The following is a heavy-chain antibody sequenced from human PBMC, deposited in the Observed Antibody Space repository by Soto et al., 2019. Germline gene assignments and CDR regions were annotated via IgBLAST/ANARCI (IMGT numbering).Heavy chain of an antibody. D-gene: IGHD3-10*01. CDR3: ARRKHYYGSGSYYGPYGMDV. CDR2: INHSGST. V-gene: IGHV4-34*01. J-gene: IGHJ6*02. CDR1: GGSFSGYY. Sequence: SETLSLTCAVYGGSFSGYYWSWIRQPPGKGLEWIGEINHSGSTNYNPSLKSRVTISVDTSKNQFSLKLSSVTAADTAVYYCARRKHYYGSGSYYGPYGMDVWGQGTTVTVS.